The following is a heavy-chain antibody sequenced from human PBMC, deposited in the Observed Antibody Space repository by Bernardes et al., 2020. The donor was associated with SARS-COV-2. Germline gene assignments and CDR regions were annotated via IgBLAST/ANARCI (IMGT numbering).Heavy chain of an antibody. CDR1: EFTFNIYW. J-gene: IGHJ4*02. CDR2: INSDGSST. V-gene: IGHV3-74*01. CDR3: ARDKGYSQDY. Sequence: SLRLSCAASEFTFNIYWMHWVRQAPGKGLVWVARINSDGSSTTYADSVKGRFTISRDNAKNTLYLQMNTLRAEDTAVYYCARDKGYSQDYWGQGTLVTVSS. D-gene: IGHD5-18*01.